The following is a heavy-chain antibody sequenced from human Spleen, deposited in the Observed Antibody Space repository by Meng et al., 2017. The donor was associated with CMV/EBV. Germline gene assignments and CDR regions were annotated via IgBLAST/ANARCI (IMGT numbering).Heavy chain of an antibody. J-gene: IGHJ6*02. D-gene: IGHD2-21*02. V-gene: IGHV3-9*01. CDR1: GFTFDDFA. CDR3: VKGGGEKVTFDAMDV. Sequence: SLKISCAASGFTFDDFAMHWVRQSPGEGLEWFAGISGNSGFIGYADSVKGRFTISRDNARKSLSLEINPLRVEDTALYYCVKGGGEKVTFDAMDVWGQGTTVTVSS. CDR2: ISGNSGFI.